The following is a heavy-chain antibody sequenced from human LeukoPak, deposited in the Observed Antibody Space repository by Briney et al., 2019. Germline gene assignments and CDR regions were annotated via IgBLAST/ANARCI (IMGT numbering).Heavy chain of an antibody. CDR2: ISHTERT. D-gene: IGHD2-15*01. V-gene: IGHV4-4*02. J-gene: IGHJ3*02. Sequence: SETLSLTCTVSGASISSGNWWSWVRQPPGRGLEWIAEISHTERTSSNPSLKSRATTSLDKSKSQFSLTLSSVTAADTAVYYCVRDCSGGICYGAFTIWGQGSMVTVSS. CDR1: GASISSGNW. CDR3: VRDCSGGICYGAFTI.